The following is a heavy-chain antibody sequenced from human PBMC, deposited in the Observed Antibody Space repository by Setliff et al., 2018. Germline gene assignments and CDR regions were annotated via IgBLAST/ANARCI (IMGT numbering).Heavy chain of an antibody. V-gene: IGHV4-59*08. CDR3: VRHIIIRSPTTSNAFDI. J-gene: IGHJ3*02. CDR1: GSSMSNYY. D-gene: IGHD3-3*01. Sequence: SETLSLTCTVSGSSMSNYYWGWIRQPPGRGMEWIGYIFYSGSTSYIPSLKSRVSISIDTSKNQFSLKLSSVTAADTAVYYCVRHIIIRSPTTSNAFDIWGQGTMVTVSS. CDR2: IFYSGST.